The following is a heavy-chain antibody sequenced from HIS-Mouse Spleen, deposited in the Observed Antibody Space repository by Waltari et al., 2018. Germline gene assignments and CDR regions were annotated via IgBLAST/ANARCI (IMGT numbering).Heavy chain of an antibody. CDR1: GGSFSGYY. CDR3: ARGGADYYGSGSYYGLVDY. J-gene: IGHJ4*02. D-gene: IGHD3-10*01. Sequence: QVQLQQWGAGLLKPSETLSLTCAVYGGSFSGYYWSWIRQPPGKGLEWIGEINHSGSTNYNPSLKSRVTISVDTSKNQFSLKLSSVTAADTAVYYCARGGADYYGSGSYYGLVDYWGQGTLVTVSS. V-gene: IGHV4-34*01. CDR2: INHSGST.